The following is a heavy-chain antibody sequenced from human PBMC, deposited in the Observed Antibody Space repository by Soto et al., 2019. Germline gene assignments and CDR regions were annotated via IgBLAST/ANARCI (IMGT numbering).Heavy chain of an antibody. CDR2: ISSSSSYI. D-gene: IGHD2-15*01. CDR1: GFTFSSYS. Sequence: PGGSLRLSCAASGFTFSSYSMSWVRQATGKGLEWVSSISSSSSYIYYADSVKGRFTISRDNAKNSLYLQMNSLRAEDTAVYYCASGVAAPRAGYFQHWGQGTLVTVSS. V-gene: IGHV3-21*01. CDR3: ASGVAAPRAGYFQH. J-gene: IGHJ1*01.